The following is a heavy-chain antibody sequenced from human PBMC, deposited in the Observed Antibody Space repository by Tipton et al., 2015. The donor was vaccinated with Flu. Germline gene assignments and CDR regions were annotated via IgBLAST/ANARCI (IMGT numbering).Heavy chain of an antibody. V-gene: IGHV4-59*08. J-gene: IGHJ2*01. CDR1: GGSISSYY. CDR2: IYYSGST. CDR3: ARLVWDWYFDL. D-gene: IGHD7-27*01. Sequence: TLSLTCTVSGGSISSYYWSWIRQPPGKGLEWIGYIYYSGSTNYNPSLKSRVTISVDTSKNQFSLKLSSVTAADTAVYYCARLVWDWYFDLWGRGTLVTVSS.